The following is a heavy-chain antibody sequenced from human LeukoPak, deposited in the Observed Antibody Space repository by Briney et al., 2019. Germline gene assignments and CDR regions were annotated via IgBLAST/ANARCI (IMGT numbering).Heavy chain of an antibody. CDR2: ISGSGGST. D-gene: IGHD2-21*02. CDR3: ANSYCGGDCYLP. V-gene: IGHV3-23*01. CDR1: GFTFSSYA. Sequence: SGGSLRLSFAAPGFTFSSYAMSWVRQAPGKGMEWVSAISGSGGSTDYADSVKGRFTISRDNSKNTLYLQMKSLRVEDTAVYYCANSYCGGDCYLPWGQGTLVTVSS. J-gene: IGHJ5*02.